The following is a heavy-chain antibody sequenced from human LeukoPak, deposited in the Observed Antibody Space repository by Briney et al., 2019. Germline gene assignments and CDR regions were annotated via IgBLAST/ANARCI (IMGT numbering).Heavy chain of an antibody. CDR3: ARNGLPDY. J-gene: IGHJ4*02. CDR1: GFTFTDDS. D-gene: IGHD4-11*01. V-gene: IGHV3-48*01. CDR2: IICDSGRI. Sequence: GGTLTLSCSGSGFTFTDDSLNWVRQAPGKGREGGSYIICDSGRIDYADSLKGRFAISRDNAKNSLYLQMNSLRAEDTAVYYCARNGLPDYWGQGTLVTVSS.